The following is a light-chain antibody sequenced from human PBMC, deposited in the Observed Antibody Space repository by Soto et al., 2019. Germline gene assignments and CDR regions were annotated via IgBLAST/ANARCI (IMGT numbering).Light chain of an antibody. Sequence: DIVLTQSPGTLSLSPGDRAALSCGASQSLSNNFLAWYQQKPGQAPRLLISGASSRATGIPDRFSGSGSGKDFNLTLTRVEPEDFAVYYCQQYATSPLTFGGGTKVEIK. CDR1: QSLSNNF. CDR2: GAS. J-gene: IGKJ4*01. CDR3: QQYATSPLT. V-gene: IGKV3-20*01.